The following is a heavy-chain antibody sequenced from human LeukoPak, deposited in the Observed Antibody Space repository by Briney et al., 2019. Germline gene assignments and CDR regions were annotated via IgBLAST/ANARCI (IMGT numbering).Heavy chain of an antibody. Sequence: GRSLRLSCAASGFTFDDYAMHWVRQAPGKGLVWVSRIHSDGRNTIYADSVKGRFTISRDNAKNMLFLQMNGLRAEDTAVYYCARDNYYRIDVWGQGTTVTVSS. CDR2: IHSDGRNT. J-gene: IGHJ6*02. CDR1: GFTFDDYA. V-gene: IGHV3-74*01. CDR3: ARDNYYRIDV.